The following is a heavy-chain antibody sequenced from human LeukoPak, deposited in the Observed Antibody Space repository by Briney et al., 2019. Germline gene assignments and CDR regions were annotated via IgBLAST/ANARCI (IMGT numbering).Heavy chain of an antibody. J-gene: IGHJ5*02. CDR1: GGSFSGYY. V-gene: IGHV4-34*01. Sequence: SETLSLTCAVYGGSFSGYYWSWIRQPPGKGLEWIGEINHSGSTNYNPSLKSRVTISVDTSKNQFSLKLSSVTAADTAVYYCARGRSIWSGYYGSGGQLWFDPWGQGTLVTVSS. D-gene: IGHD3-3*01. CDR2: INHSGST. CDR3: ARGRSIWSGYYGSGGQLWFDP.